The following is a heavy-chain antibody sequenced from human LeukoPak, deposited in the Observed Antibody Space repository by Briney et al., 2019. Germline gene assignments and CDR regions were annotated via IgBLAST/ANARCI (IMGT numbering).Heavy chain of an antibody. CDR3: ARGRQLMGAFDI. J-gene: IGHJ3*02. Sequence: GGSLRLSCAASGFTFSSYSMNWVRQAPGKGLEWVSSISSSSSYIYYADSVKGRFTISRENAKNSLYLQMNSLRAEDTAVYYCARGRQLMGAFDIWGQGTMVTVSS. CDR1: GFTFSSYS. CDR2: ISSSSSYI. V-gene: IGHV3-21*01. D-gene: IGHD5-18*01.